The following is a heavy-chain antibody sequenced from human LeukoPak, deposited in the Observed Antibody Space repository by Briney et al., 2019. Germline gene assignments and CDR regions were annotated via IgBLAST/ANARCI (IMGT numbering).Heavy chain of an antibody. Sequence: PSETLSLTCTVSGGSISSGGYYWSWIRQPPGKGLEWMGYIYHSGSTYYNPSLKSRVTISVDRSKNQFSLKLSSVTAADTAVYYCAREPRYYDSSGYYSGGDYWGQGTLVTVSS. D-gene: IGHD3-22*01. CDR2: IYHSGST. CDR1: GGSISSGGYY. CDR3: AREPRYYDSSGYYSGGDY. V-gene: IGHV4-30-2*01. J-gene: IGHJ4*02.